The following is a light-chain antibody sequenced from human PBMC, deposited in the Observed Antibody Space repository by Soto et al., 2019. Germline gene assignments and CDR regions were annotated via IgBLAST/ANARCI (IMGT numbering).Light chain of an antibody. J-gene: IGLJ1*01. CDR1: SSNVGGSY. CDR3: AAWDNSLSRHV. CDR2: RNT. Sequence: QSVLTQPPSASGTPGQRVTISCSGSSSNVGGSYVFWYQQLPGAAPKLLIYRNTQRPSGVPDRFSASKSGTSASLAISGLLSEDEDDYDCAAWDNSLSRHVFGTGTKLTVL. V-gene: IGLV1-47*01.